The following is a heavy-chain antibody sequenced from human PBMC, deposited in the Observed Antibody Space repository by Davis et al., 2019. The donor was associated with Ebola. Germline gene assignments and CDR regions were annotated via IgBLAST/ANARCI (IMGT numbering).Heavy chain of an antibody. J-gene: IGHJ3*02. CDR3: VKTRSNWWNDALDM. CDR1: LFLLPRHN. CDR2: ISRSSSYI. Sequence: SPAASLFLLPRHNMYPVSPAPGKGVGWISIISRSSSYIYYADSVKGRLTISRDNSKNTLYLQMNSLRPEDTAVYYCVKTRSNWWNDALDMWGQGTMVTVSS. V-gene: IGHV3-21*01. D-gene: IGHD2-8*02.